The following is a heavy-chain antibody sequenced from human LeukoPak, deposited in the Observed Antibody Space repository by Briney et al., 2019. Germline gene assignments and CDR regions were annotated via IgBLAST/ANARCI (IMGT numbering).Heavy chain of an antibody. CDR1: GFTFSSYS. Sequence: GGSLRLSCAASGFTFSSYSMNWVRQAPGKGLEWVAFIRYDGSNKYYADSVKGRFTISRDNSKNTLYLQMNGLRAEDTAVYYCAKEALVRVFDYWGQGTLVTVSS. CDR3: AKEALVRVFDY. J-gene: IGHJ4*02. CDR2: IRYDGSNK. V-gene: IGHV3-30*02. D-gene: IGHD1-26*01.